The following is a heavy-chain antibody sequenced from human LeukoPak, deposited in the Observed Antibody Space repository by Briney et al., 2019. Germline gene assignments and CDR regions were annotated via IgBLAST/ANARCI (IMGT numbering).Heavy chain of an antibody. CDR1: GYTFTSYY. J-gene: IGHJ4*02. V-gene: IGHV1-46*01. CDR3: ARTLGGGCSSGWFDY. CDR2: INPSGGST. D-gene: IGHD6-19*01. Sequence: ASVRVSCKASGYTFTSYYMHWVRQAPGQGLEWMGIINPSGGSTSYAQKFQGRVTMTRDTSTSTVYMELSSLRSEDTAVYYCARTLGGGCSSGWFDYWGQGTLVTVSS.